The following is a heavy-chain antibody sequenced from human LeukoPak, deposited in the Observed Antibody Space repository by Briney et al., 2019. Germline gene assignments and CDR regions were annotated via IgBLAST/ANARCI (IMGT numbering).Heavy chain of an antibody. CDR2: INPSGGST. J-gene: IGHJ6*02. D-gene: IGHD4-17*01. Sequence: ASVKVSCKASGYTFTGYYMHWVRQAPGQGLEWMGWINPSGGSTSYAQKFQGRVTMTRDTSTSTVYMELSSLRSEDTAVYYCARPGAVTTTYYYYGMDVWGQGTTVTVSS. CDR1: GYTFTGYY. CDR3: ARPGAVTTTYYYYGMDV. V-gene: IGHV1-46*01.